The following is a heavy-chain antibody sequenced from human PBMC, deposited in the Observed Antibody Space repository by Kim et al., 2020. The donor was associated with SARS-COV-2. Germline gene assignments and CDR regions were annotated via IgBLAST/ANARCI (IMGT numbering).Heavy chain of an antibody. Sequence: GGSLRLSCAASGFTFSAYWMNWVRQAPGKGLEWVANIKQDGSEKYYVDSVKGRFTISRDNAKNSLFLQINSLRVEDTAVYYCAKVSAGGPFDIWGQGTMVTVSS. V-gene: IGHV3-7*01. CDR1: GFTFSAYW. CDR3: AKVSAGGPFDI. J-gene: IGHJ3*02. D-gene: IGHD2-15*01. CDR2: IKQDGSEK.